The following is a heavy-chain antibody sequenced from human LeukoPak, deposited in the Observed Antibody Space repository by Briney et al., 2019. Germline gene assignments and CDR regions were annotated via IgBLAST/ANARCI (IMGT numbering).Heavy chain of an antibody. D-gene: IGHD3-22*01. J-gene: IGHJ4*02. V-gene: IGHV3-33*01. CDR3: ARAIYDSSGHDY. CDR1: GFTFSSYG. CDR2: IWYDGSNK. Sequence: GRSLRLSCAASGFTFSSYGMHWVRQAPGKGLEWVAVIWYDGSNKYYADSVKGRFTISRDNSKNTLYLQMNSLRAEDTAVYYCARAIYDSSGHDYWGQGTLVTVSS.